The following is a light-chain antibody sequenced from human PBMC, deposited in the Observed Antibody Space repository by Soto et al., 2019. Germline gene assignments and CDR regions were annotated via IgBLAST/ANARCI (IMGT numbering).Light chain of an antibody. V-gene: IGKV3-20*01. CDR3: QQYGSSPPT. CDR1: RSVSNNY. Sequence: EIVLTQSPGTLSLSPGERATLSCRASRSVSNNYVAWYQRKPCQAPRLLIYGASSRATVIPRRFGGSGSGTDFTLTITRLEPEDFAVYYCQQYGSSPPTFGQGTKVDSK. CDR2: GAS. J-gene: IGKJ1*01.